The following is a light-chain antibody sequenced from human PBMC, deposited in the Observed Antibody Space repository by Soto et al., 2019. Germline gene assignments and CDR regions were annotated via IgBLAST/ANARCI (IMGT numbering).Light chain of an antibody. Sequence: QSVLTQPASVSGSPGQSITISCTGASSDVGGYNYVCWYQQLPGKATKVVICDVSNRPSGVSHRFSGSKSGDTASLTISGLQAEDEADYYCSSYTTSNTPRVVFGGGTKLTVL. CDR1: SSDVGGYNY. CDR3: SSYTTSNTPRVV. V-gene: IGLV2-14*03. CDR2: DVS. J-gene: IGLJ2*01.